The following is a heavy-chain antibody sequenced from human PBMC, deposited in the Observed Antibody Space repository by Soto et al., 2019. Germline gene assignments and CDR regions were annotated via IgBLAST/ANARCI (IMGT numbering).Heavy chain of an antibody. J-gene: IGHJ6*02. CDR3: AGTYYDILTGPPGHYYGMDV. Sequence: SVKVSCKASGGTFSSHAISWVRQAPGQGLEWMGGIIPIFGTANYAQKFQGRVTITADKSTSTAYMELSSLRSEDTAVYYCAGTYYDILTGPPGHYYGMDVWGQGTTVTVSS. CDR2: IIPIFGTA. V-gene: IGHV1-69*06. D-gene: IGHD3-9*01. CDR1: GGTFSSHA.